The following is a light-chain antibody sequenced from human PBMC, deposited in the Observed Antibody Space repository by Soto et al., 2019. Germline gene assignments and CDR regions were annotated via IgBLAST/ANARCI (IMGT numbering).Light chain of an antibody. CDR1: QRVSSSS. V-gene: IGKV3-20*01. Sequence: EIVLTQARGTLSLSPCERGNLAWMASQRVSSSSLAWYQQKPGQAPRLLIYGASTRATGIPARFSGSGSGTDFTLTISSLESEDFAVYYCQQYGSSRTFGQGTKVDI. CDR3: QQYGSSRT. J-gene: IGKJ1*01. CDR2: GAS.